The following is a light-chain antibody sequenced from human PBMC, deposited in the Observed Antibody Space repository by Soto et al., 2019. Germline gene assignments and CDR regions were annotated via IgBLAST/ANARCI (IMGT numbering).Light chain of an antibody. CDR2: GAS. V-gene: IGKV3-20*01. Sequence: ENVLTQSPGTLSLSPVERATLSCRASQSVSSSYLAWYQQKPGQAPRLLIYGASSRATGIPDKFSGSGSGTDFTLTISRLEPEDFAVYYCQQYGSSPRTFGQGTKVDIK. CDR1: QSVSSSY. CDR3: QQYGSSPRT. J-gene: IGKJ1*01.